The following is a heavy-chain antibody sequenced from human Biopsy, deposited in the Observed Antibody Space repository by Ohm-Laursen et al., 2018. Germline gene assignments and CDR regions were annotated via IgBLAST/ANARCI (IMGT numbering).Heavy chain of an antibody. CDR3: ARDSGILNYGNFKYYHYYGMDV. J-gene: IGHJ6*02. CDR2: ISHTGST. CDR1: NVSFSSSY. D-gene: IGHD4-11*01. Sequence: SETLSLTCAVYNVSFSSSYWSWIRQPPGKGLEWIGEISHTGSTNYNPPLKSRVAISVDTSKNQLSLSLNSVTAADTAVYYCARDSGILNYGNFKYYHYYGMDVWGQGTKVTVSS. V-gene: IGHV4-34*01.